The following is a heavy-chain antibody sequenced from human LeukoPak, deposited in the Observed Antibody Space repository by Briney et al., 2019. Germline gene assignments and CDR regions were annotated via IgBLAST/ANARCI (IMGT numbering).Heavy chain of an antibody. CDR2: ISGSGGST. Sequence: GGSLRLSCAASGFTFSSYAMSWVRHAPGKGLEWVSAISGSGGSTYYADSVKGRFTISRDNSENTLYLQMNSLRAEDTAVYYCAKVWIAVSGAFDIWGQGTMVTVSS. CDR1: GFTFSSYA. V-gene: IGHV3-23*01. J-gene: IGHJ3*02. CDR3: AKVWIAVSGAFDI. D-gene: IGHD6-19*01.